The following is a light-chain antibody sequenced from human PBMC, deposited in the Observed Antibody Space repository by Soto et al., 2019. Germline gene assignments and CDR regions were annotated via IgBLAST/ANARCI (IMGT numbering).Light chain of an antibody. V-gene: IGKV3-20*01. CDR3: QQYGNSPPYT. Sequence: EIVLTQSPGTLSLSPGERATLSCRASQSVSSSYLAWYQQKPGQAPRLLIYGTSTRATGIPDRFSGSGSGIDFTLTISGLEPEDFAVYYCQQYGNSPPYTFGQGTKVDIK. CDR1: QSVSSSY. J-gene: IGKJ2*01. CDR2: GTS.